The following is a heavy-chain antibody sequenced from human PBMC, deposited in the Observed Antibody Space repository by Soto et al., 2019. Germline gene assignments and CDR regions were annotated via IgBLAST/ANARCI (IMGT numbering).Heavy chain of an antibody. Sequence: QVQLVQSGAEVKKPGASVKVSCKASGYTFTGYYMHWVRQAPGQGLEWMGWINPNSGGTNYAQKFRGWVTMTRDTSMSTAYMELSRLRSDDTAVYYGARSWVNLRGYSYEPLDYWGQGTLVTVSS. CDR2: INPNSGGT. D-gene: IGHD5-18*01. CDR3: ARSWVNLRGYSYEPLDY. CDR1: GYTFTGYY. V-gene: IGHV1-2*04. J-gene: IGHJ4*02.